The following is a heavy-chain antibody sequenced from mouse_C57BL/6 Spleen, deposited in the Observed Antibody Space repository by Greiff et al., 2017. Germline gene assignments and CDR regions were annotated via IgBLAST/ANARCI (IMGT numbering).Heavy chain of an antibody. CDR3: ARCDYDGRAMDY. D-gene: IGHD2-4*01. Sequence: EVQRVESGPVLVKPGASVKMSCKASGYTFTDSYMNWVKQSHGKSLEWIGVINPYNGGTSYNQKFKGKATLTVDKSSSTAYMELNSLTSEDSAVYYCARCDYDGRAMDYWGQGTSVTVSS. CDR2: INPYNGGT. CDR1: GYTFTDSY. J-gene: IGHJ4*01. V-gene: IGHV1-19*01.